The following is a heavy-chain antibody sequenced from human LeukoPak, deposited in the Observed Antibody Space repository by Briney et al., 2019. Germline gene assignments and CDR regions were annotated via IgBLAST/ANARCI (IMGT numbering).Heavy chain of an antibody. CDR2: IYYSGST. CDR1: GGSISSHY. J-gene: IGHJ5*02. V-gene: IGHV4-59*08. D-gene: IGHD5-18*01. Sequence: SETLSLTCTVSGGSISSHYWSWIRQPPGKGLEWIGYIYYSGSTNYNPSLKSRVTISVDTSKNQFSLKLSSVTAADTAVYYFXXXXXGKRGYSYVDRWGQGTLVTVSS. CDR3: XXXXXGKRGYSYVDR.